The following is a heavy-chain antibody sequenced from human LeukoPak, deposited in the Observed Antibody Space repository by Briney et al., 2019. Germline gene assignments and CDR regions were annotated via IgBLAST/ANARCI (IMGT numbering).Heavy chain of an antibody. CDR2: IYITESA. CDR1: GGSISSGSYY. CDR3: ARSRERICTNPPCYVDLQAT. J-gene: IGHJ4*02. D-gene: IGHD2-8*01. V-gene: IGHV4-61*02. Sequence: SETLSLTCTVSGGSISSGSYYWTWIRQPARKGLEWIGRIYITESANYNSSLESRVTILVDTSKNQFFLKLSSVTAADTAIYYCARSRERICTNPPCYVDLQATWGQGALVTVSP.